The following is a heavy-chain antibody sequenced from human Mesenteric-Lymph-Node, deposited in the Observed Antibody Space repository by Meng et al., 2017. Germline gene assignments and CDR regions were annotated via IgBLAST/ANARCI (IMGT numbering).Heavy chain of an antibody. CDR1: GGSFSGYY. J-gene: IGHJ4*02. CDR2: INHSGST. CDR3: ARGGLYSSGWYGY. Sequence: QPQVSGSGLVKPSQTLSLTLAVDGGSFSGYYWSWIRQPPGKGLEWIGEINHSGSTNYNPSLKSRVTISVDTSKNQFSLKLSSVTAADTAVYYCARGGLYSSGWYGYWGQGTLVTVSS. V-gene: IGHV4-34*09. D-gene: IGHD6-19*01.